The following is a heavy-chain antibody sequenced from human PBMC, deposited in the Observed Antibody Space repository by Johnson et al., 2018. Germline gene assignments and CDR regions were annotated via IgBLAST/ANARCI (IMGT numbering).Heavy chain of an antibody. CDR2: VYPGDSDT. CDR3: GRHGLKGCKNGVCHTCYYYYGVDV. CDR1: GYSFTNYW. V-gene: IGHV5-51*01. J-gene: IGHJ6*02. Sequence: EVQLVETGAEVKKPGESLKISCKGSGYSFTNYWIGWVRQMTGKGLEWMGIVYPGDSDTRYSPSFQGQVTISADKSISTAYLQWCSLKAWDPAMYYCGRHGLKGCKNGVCHTCYYYYGVDVWGQGTTVTVSS. D-gene: IGHD2-8*01.